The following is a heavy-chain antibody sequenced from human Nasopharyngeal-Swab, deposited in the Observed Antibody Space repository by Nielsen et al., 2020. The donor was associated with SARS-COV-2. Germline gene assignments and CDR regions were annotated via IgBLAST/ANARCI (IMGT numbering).Heavy chain of an antibody. D-gene: IGHD4-11*01. J-gene: IGHJ5*02. CDR1: GGSISSYY. CDR2: IYYSGST. CDR3: ARAYRYSNYRWFDP. Sequence: SEILSLTCTVSGGSISSYYWSWIRQPPGKGLEWIGYIYYSGSTNYNPSLKRRVTISVDTSKNQFSLKLSSVTAADTAVYYCARAYRYSNYRWFDPWGQGTLVTVSS. V-gene: IGHV4-59*01.